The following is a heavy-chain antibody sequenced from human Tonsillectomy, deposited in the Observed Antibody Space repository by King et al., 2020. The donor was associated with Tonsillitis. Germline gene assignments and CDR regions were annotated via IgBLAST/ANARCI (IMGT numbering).Heavy chain of an antibody. CDR3: AKEPSTGAFDS. CDR1: GYTFTGYY. D-gene: IGHD7-27*01. CDR2: IHPKSGDT. Sequence: QLVQSGAEVKKPGAALKVSCKASGYTFTGYYLHWVRQAPGQGLEWMGWIHPKSGDTHYAQRFQGRVTMTRDTSISTAYMEVSRLRNDDTAVYYCAKEPSTGAFDSWGQGTLVTVPS. J-gene: IGHJ4*02. V-gene: IGHV1-2*02.